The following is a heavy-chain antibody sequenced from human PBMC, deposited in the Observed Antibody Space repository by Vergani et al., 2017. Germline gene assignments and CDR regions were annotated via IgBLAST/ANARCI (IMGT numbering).Heavy chain of an antibody. D-gene: IGHD1-26*01. CDR3: VKEGGSDENCFDS. Sequence: EVQLLESGGSLKQPGGSVRLSCSASGFPFSTYALPWVRPAPGKGLEWVSALTGGGGSTYYAGSFTGRFIISRDNSRDTLYLQMNSLRPEDTATYYCVKEGGSDENCFDSWGQGTLVTVS. V-gene: IGHV3-23*01. J-gene: IGHJ5*01. CDR2: LTGGGGST. CDR1: GFPFSTYA.